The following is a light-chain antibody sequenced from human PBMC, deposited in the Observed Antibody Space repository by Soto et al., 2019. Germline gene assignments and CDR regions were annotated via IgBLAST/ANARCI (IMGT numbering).Light chain of an antibody. CDR2: EAS. CDR1: QSVSSY. CDR3: QQRSSWPLT. J-gene: IGKJ4*01. V-gene: IGKV3-11*01. Sequence: EIVLTQSPATLSLSAGERATLSCMASQSVSSYLAWYQQKPGQAPRLLIYEASSRAASIPARFSGSGSGTDFTLTISSLEPEDFAIYYCQQRSSWPLTFGGGTNVDIK.